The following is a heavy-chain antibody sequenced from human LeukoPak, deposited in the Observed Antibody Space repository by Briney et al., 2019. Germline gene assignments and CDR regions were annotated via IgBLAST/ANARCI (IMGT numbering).Heavy chain of an antibody. D-gene: IGHD3-9*01. V-gene: IGHV1-8*01. CDR3: ARDHYPHGATGYYDSRFDP. CDR2: MNPNSGNT. J-gene: IGHJ5*02. Sequence: ASVKVSCKASGYTFTSYDINWVRQATGQGLEWMGWMNPNSGNTGYAQKFQGRVTMTRNTSISTAYMELSSLRSEDTAVYYCARDHYPHGATGYYDSRFDPWGQGTLVTVSS. CDR1: GYTFTSYD.